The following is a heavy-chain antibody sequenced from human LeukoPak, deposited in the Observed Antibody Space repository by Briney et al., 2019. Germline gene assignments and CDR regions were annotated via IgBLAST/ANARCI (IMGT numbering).Heavy chain of an antibody. J-gene: IGHJ4*02. CDR2: ISPSGST. V-gene: IGHV4-59*01. CDR3: ARVGRGDHTWGSYYCDH. D-gene: IGHD3-16*01. CDR1: GDSFSSYH. Sequence: SETLSLTCTVSVSGDSFSSYHWSWLRQPPGKGLEWIGYISPSGSTSYNTSLKSRVTISVDTSKNQFSLKLSSVTAADTAVYYCARVGRGDHTWGSYYCDHWGQGTLVSVSS.